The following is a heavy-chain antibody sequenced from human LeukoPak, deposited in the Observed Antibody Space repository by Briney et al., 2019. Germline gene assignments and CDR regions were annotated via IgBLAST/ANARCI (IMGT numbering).Heavy chain of an antibody. Sequence: SETLSLTCAVYGGSFSGYYWSWIRQPPGKGLEWIGEINHSGSTNYNPSLKSRVTVSVDTSKNQFSLKLSSVTAADTAVYYCARAPFFGYWGQGTLVTVSS. CDR3: ARAPFFGY. D-gene: IGHD3-10*01. V-gene: IGHV4-34*01. CDR1: GGSFSGYY. J-gene: IGHJ4*02. CDR2: INHSGST.